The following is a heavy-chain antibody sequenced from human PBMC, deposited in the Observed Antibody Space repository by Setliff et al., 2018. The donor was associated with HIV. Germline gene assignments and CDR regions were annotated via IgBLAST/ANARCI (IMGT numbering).Heavy chain of an antibody. J-gene: IGHJ3*02. D-gene: IGHD3-3*01. V-gene: IGHV4-61*09. CDR2: IYTSGST. CDR1: GGSISSGSYY. Sequence: SETLSLTCTVSGGSISSGSYYWSWIRQPAGKGLEWIGHIYTSGSTNYNPSLKSRVTISVDTSKNQFSLKLSSVTAADTAVYYCARGDTIFGVALDAFDIWGQGTLVTVSS. CDR3: ARGDTIFGVALDAFDI.